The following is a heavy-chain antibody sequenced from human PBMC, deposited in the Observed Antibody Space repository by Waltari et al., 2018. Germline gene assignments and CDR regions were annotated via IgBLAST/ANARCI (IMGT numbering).Heavy chain of an antibody. J-gene: IGHJ4*02. D-gene: IGHD4-17*01. V-gene: IGHV3-21*03. CDR3: VRALTTPNDY. Sequence: EVQLVESGGGVVKPGGSLRLSCAASGFTISSFGMSWVRQAPGKGLEWVSSTTNSNTYIYYADSVKGRFTVSIDNAKNSLYLQMNSLRADDTAVYFCVRALTTPNDYWGQGTLVTVSS. CDR2: TTNSNTYI. CDR1: GFTISSFG.